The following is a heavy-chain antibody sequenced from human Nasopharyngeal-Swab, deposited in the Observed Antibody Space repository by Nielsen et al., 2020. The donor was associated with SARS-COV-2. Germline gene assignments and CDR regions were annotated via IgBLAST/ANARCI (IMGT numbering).Heavy chain of an antibody. Sequence: GGSLRLSCAASGFTFSSYDMHWVRQATGKGLEWVSAIGTAGDTYYPGSVKGRFTISRENAKNSLYLQMNSLRAGDTAVYYCARDRWTLGMDAWGQGTTVTVSS. CDR1: GFTFSSYD. CDR2: IGTAGDT. CDR3: ARDRWTLGMDA. J-gene: IGHJ6*02. V-gene: IGHV3-13*01. D-gene: IGHD7-27*01.